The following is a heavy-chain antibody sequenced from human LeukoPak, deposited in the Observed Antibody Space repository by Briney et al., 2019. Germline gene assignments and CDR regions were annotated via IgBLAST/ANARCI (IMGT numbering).Heavy chain of an antibody. D-gene: IGHD2-15*01. V-gene: IGHV4-59*01. CDR3: ARAHCSGGSCYPDY. CDR2: IYYSGST. CDR1: GGSISSYY. J-gene: IGHJ4*02. Sequence: SETLSLTCIVSGGSISSYYWSWIRQPPGTGLEWIGYIYYSGSTNYNPPHKSRVTISVDTSKNQFSLKLSSVTAADTAAYYCARAHCSGGSCYPDYWGQGTLVTVSS.